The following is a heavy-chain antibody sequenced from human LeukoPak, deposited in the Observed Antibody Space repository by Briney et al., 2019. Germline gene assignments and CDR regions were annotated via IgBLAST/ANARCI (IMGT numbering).Heavy chain of an antibody. V-gene: IGHV1-18*01. CDR3: ARLYDYGGSPFDY. D-gene: IGHD4-23*01. CDR1: GYTFTSYG. J-gene: IGHJ4*02. Sequence: GASVKVSCKASGYTFTSYGISWVRQAPGQGLEWMGWISAYNGNTNYAQKFQGRVTMTRDTSISTAYMELSRLRSDDTAVYYCARLYDYGGSPFDYWGQGTLVTVSP. CDR2: ISAYNGNT.